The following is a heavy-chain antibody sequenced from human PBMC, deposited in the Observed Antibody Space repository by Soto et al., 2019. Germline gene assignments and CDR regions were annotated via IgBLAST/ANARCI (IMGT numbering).Heavy chain of an antibody. J-gene: IGHJ5*02. CDR3: ARIPSP. CDR2: IYHRGST. D-gene: IGHD2-21*01. Sequence: QQHLQESGSGLVKPSQTLSLTCAVSGGSIRSDGYSWSWIMQPPGKGMEWSGYIYHRGSTYYNSSLKSRDTITVDRSKNQCSLKLSSVTSADPAAYYCARIPSPWGQGTLVTVSS. CDR1: GGSIRSDGYS. V-gene: IGHV4-30-2*01.